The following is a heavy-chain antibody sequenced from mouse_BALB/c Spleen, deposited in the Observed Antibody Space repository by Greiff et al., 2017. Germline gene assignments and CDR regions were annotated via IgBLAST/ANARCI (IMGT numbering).Heavy chain of an antibody. J-gene: IGHJ2*01. CDR3: ASDLLDSFDY. D-gene: IGHD2-1*01. Sequence: EVHLVESGGGLVQPGGSLKLSCAASGFTFSSYGMSWVRQTPDKRLELVATINSNGGSTYYPDSVKGRFTISRDNAKNTLYLQMSSLKSEDTAMYYCASDLLDSFDYWGQGTTLTVSS. V-gene: IGHV5-6-3*01. CDR2: INSNGGST. CDR1: GFTFSSYG.